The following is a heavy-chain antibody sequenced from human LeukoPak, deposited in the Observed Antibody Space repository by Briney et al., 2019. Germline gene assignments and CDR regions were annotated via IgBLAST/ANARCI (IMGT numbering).Heavy chain of an antibody. D-gene: IGHD3-10*01. J-gene: IGHJ4*02. CDR3: AREVVRGVIDY. Sequence: TGGSLRLSCAASGFTFSSYAMSWVRQAPGKGLEWISVIYSGGSTYYADSVKGRFTISRDNSKNTLYLQMNSLRAEDTAVYYCAREVVRGVIDYWGQGTLVTVSS. CDR2: IYSGGST. CDR1: GFTFSSYA. V-gene: IGHV3-23*03.